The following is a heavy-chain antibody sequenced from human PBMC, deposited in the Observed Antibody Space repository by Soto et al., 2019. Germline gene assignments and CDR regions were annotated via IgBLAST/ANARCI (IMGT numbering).Heavy chain of an antibody. CDR2: IWSDGSNK. J-gene: IGHJ6*02. CDR3: AREVLVRGIKYHAMDV. D-gene: IGHD3-10*01. Sequence: QVQLVESGGGVVQPGRSLSLSCAASGFTFSSYGIHWVRQAPGKGLEWVAVIWSDGSNKYYADSVKGRFTISRDITKNTLYLQMNSLRAEDTAVYYCAREVLVRGIKYHAMDVWGQGTTVTVSS. V-gene: IGHV3-33*01. CDR1: GFTFSSYG.